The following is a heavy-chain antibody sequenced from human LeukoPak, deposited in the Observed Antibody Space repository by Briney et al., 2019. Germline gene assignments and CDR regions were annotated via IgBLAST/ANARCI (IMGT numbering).Heavy chain of an antibody. V-gene: IGHV3-7*03. J-gene: IGHJ6*02. Sequence: GGSLRLSCVASGFPFSSYWMTWVRQAPGKGLEWVANIKQDGSKKSYVDSVKGRFTISRDNAKNSLYLQMNSLRAEDTAVYYCARDDYSNRNYYYYGMDVWGQGTTVTVSS. D-gene: IGHD4-11*01. CDR3: ARDDYSNRNYYYYGMDV. CDR2: IKQDGSKK. CDR1: GFPFSSYW.